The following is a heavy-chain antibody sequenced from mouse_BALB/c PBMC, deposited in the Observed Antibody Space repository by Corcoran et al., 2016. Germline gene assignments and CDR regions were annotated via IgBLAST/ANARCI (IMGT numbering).Heavy chain of an antibody. CDR3: ARRAEILFDY. CDR2: IYWDDDK. J-gene: IGHJ2*01. Sequence: QVTLKESGPGILQPSQTLSLTCSFSRFSLSTSGMGVSWIRQPSGKGLEWLAHIYWDDDKRYNPSLKSRLTISKDTSRNQVFLKITSVDTADTATYYCARRAEILFDYWGQGTTLTVSS. V-gene: IGHV8-12*01. CDR1: RFSLSTSGMG.